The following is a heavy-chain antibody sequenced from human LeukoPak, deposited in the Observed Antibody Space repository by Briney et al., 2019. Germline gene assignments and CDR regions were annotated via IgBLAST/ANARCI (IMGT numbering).Heavy chain of an antibody. V-gene: IGHV4-59*10. Sequence: KPSETLSLTCAVYGGSFSGYYWSWIRQPAGKGLEWIGRIYTSGSTNYNPSLKSRVTMSVDTSKNQFSLKLSSVTAADTAVYYCARAERRRAFDIWGQGTMVTVSS. CDR1: GGSFSGYY. CDR2: IYTSGST. D-gene: IGHD1-1*01. J-gene: IGHJ3*02. CDR3: ARAERRRAFDI.